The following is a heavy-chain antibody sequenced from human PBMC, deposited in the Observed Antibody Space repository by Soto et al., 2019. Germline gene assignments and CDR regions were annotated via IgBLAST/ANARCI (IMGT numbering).Heavy chain of an antibody. J-gene: IGHJ4*02. CDR3: ARGSPRITMIVVVIAPYYFDY. CDR2: INHSGST. CDR1: GGSISSGGYS. D-gene: IGHD3-22*01. V-gene: IGHV4-34*01. Sequence: TSETLSLTCAVSGGSISSGGYSWSWIRQPPGKGLEWIGEINHSGSTNYNPSLKSRVTISVDTSKNQFSLKLSSVTAADTAVYYCARGSPRITMIVVVIAPYYFDYWGQGTLVTVSS.